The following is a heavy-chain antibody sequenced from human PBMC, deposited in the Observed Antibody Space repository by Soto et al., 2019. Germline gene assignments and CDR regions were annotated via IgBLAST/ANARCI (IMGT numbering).Heavy chain of an antibody. CDR2: MNPNSGNT. V-gene: IGHV1-8*01. J-gene: IGHJ4*02. D-gene: IGHD1-26*01. Sequence: QVQLVQSGAEVKKPGASVKVSCKASGYTFTSYDINWVRQATGQGLEWMGWMNPNSGNTGYAQKFQGRVTMTRNTSISTAYMELSSLRSEDTAVDYCARGRHIVGATIAGYWGQGTLVTVSS. CDR3: ARGRHIVGATIAGY. CDR1: GYTFTSYD.